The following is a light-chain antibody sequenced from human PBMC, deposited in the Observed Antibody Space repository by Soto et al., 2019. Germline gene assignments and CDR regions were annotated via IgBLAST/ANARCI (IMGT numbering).Light chain of an antibody. CDR2: DAS. CDR1: QSVSSY. V-gene: IGKV3-11*01. Sequence: EIVLTQSPATLSLSPGELATLSCRASQSVSSYLAGYQQKPGQAPRLLIYDASNRATGIPARFSGSGSGTDFTLTISSLEPEDFAVYYCQQRSNWPLWTFGQGTKVEIK. J-gene: IGKJ1*01. CDR3: QQRSNWPLWT.